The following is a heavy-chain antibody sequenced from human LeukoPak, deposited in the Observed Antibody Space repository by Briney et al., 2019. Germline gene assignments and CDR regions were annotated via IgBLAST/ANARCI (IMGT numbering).Heavy chain of an antibody. J-gene: IGHJ6*03. CDR1: GFTFSSYA. Sequence: PGGSLRLSCAASGFTFSSYAMHWVRQAPGKGLEWVAVISYDGSNKYYADSVKGRFTISRDNSKNTLYLQTNSLRAEDTAVYYCASPGGENFYYYYVDVWGKGTTVTVSS. D-gene: IGHD1-14*01. CDR3: ASPGGENFYYYYVDV. V-gene: IGHV3-30-3*01. CDR2: ISYDGSNK.